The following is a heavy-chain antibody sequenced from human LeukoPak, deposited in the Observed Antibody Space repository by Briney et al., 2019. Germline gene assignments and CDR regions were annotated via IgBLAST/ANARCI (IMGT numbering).Heavy chain of an antibody. D-gene: IGHD6-13*01. J-gene: IGHJ5*02. CDR2: MNPNSGNT. CDR3: ARYAYSSSWYFSGYNWFDP. CDR1: GYTFTSYD. Sequence: ASVKVSCKASGYTFTSYDINWVRQATGQGLEWMGWMNPNSGNTGYAQKFQGRVTMTRNTSISTAYMELSSLRSEDTAVYYCARYAYSSSWYFSGYNWFDPWGQGTLVTVSS. V-gene: IGHV1-8*01.